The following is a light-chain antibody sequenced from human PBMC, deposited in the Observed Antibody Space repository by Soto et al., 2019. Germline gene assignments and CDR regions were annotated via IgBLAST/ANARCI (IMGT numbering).Light chain of an antibody. CDR3: QQRSNWPRT. J-gene: IGKJ1*01. V-gene: IGKV3-11*01. Sequence: IVLTQSPATLSLSPGERATLSCRASQNISSYLIWYQQKHGQAPRLLMYDVSNRATGIPARFSGSGSGTDLTITISSLEPEDLAVYDCQQRSNWPRTFGQGTKVDIK. CDR2: DVS. CDR1: QNISSY.